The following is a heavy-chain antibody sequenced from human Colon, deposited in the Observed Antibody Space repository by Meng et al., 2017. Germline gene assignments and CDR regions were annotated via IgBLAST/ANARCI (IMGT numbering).Heavy chain of an antibody. J-gene: IGHJ4*02. CDR1: GGSISSSTYY. V-gene: IGHV4-39*01. CDR2: IYYTGST. CDR3: ATLHRSDWYWGDN. Sequence: QLQLQESGPGLVKPSETLSLTCTVSGGSISSSTYYWGWIRQPPGKGLEWIGSIYYTGSTYYSPSLKSRVTISVDTSKNQFSLKLSSVTAADTAVYYCATLHRSDWYWGDNWGQGTLVTVSS. D-gene: IGHD2-21*02.